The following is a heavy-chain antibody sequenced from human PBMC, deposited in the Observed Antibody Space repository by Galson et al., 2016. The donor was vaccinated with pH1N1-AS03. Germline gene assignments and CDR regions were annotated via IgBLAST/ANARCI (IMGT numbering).Heavy chain of an antibody. V-gene: IGHV3-48*04. CDR3: AKERNRIIDS. Sequence: LRLSCAASGFSFSSFSMIWVRQAPGKGLEWIAYISSGSSTIYYADSVKGRFAISRDNSQNSLYLQMNSLRIEDTAFYYCAKERNRIIDSWGQGTLVTVSS. CDR1: GFSFSSFS. D-gene: IGHD2-15*01. J-gene: IGHJ4*02. CDR2: ISSGSSTI.